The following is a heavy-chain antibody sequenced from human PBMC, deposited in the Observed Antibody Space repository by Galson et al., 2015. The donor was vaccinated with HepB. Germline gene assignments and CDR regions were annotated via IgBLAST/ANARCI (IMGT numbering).Heavy chain of an antibody. Sequence: SLRLSCAASGFTFSSYSMNWVRQAPGKGLEWVSSISSSSSYIYYADSVKGRFTISRDNAKNSLYLQMNSLRAEDTAVYYCARAEIAGIAVLEGYYYYYGMDVWGQGTTVTVSS. V-gene: IGHV3-21*01. J-gene: IGHJ6*02. CDR1: GFTFSSYS. CDR3: ARAEIAGIAVLEGYYYYYGMDV. CDR2: ISSSSSYI. D-gene: IGHD6-19*01.